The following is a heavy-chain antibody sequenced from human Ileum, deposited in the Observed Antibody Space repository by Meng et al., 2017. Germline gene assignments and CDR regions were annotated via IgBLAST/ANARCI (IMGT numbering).Heavy chain of an antibody. CDR1: GGSVSSGSYY. CDR2: IYYSGST. J-gene: IGHJ4*02. V-gene: IGHV4-61*01. Sequence: SETLSLTCNVSGGSVSSGSYYWSWIRQPPGKGLEWIGYIYYSGSTNYNPSLKSRVTISVDTSKNQFSLKLSSVTAADTAVYYCARGGGNDYGDYDDWGQGTLVTVSS. D-gene: IGHD4-17*01. CDR3: ARGGGNDYGDYDD.